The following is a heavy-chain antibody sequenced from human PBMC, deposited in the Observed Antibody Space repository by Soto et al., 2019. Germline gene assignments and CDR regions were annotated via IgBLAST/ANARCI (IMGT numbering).Heavy chain of an antibody. V-gene: IGHV6-1*01. CDR2: TYYRSKWYD. J-gene: IGHJ5*02. CDR1: GDSVSSNTVA. Sequence: SQTLSLTCAISGDSVSSNTVAWNWIRQSPSRGLEWLGRTYYRSKWYDDYAESVKSRITINPDTPKNSLYLQMNSLRTEDTAVYYCARDRSATGSHAGWFDPWGQGTLVTVSS. D-gene: IGHD3-10*01. CDR3: ARDRSATGSHAGWFDP.